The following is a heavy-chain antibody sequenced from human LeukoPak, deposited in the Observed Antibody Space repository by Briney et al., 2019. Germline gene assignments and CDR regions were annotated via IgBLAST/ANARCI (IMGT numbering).Heavy chain of an antibody. Sequence: GASVKVSCKASGYTFTGYYMHWVRQAPGQGLEWMGWINPNSGGTNYAQKFQGWVTMTRDTSISTAYMELSRLRSDDTAVYYCARSGIAVAIRALYYYGMDVWGQGTTVTVSS. J-gene: IGHJ6*02. CDR2: INPNSGGT. CDR3: ARSGIAVAIRALYYYGMDV. CDR1: GYTFTGYY. V-gene: IGHV1-2*04. D-gene: IGHD6-19*01.